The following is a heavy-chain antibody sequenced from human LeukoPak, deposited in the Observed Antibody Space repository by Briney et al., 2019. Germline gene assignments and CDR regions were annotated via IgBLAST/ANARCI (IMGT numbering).Heavy chain of an antibody. Sequence: PGGSLRLSCAASGFTFSSYWTSWVRQAPGKGLEWVANIKQDGSEKYYVDSVKGRFTISRDNAKNSLYLQMNSLRAEDTAVYYCARTSHFNLVVVAEDYWGQGTLVTVSS. V-gene: IGHV3-7*01. CDR1: GFTFSSYW. D-gene: IGHD2-15*01. J-gene: IGHJ4*02. CDR2: IKQDGSEK. CDR3: ARTSHFNLVVVAEDY.